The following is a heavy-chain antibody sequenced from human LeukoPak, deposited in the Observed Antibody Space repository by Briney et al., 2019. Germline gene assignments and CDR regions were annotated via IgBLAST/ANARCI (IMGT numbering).Heavy chain of an antibody. Sequence: SETLSLTCTVSGGSISSGDYYWSWIRQPPGKGLEWIGYIYYSGSTCYNPSLKSRVTISVDTSKNQFSLKLSSVTAADTAVYYCARASWNWWFDPWGQGTLVTVSS. CDR2: IYYSGST. D-gene: IGHD1-7*01. J-gene: IGHJ5*02. CDR1: GGSISSGDYY. V-gene: IGHV4-30-4*08. CDR3: ARASWNWWFDP.